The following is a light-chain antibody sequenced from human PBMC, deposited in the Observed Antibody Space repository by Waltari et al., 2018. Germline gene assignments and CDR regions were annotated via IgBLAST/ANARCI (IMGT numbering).Light chain of an antibody. CDR2: AAS. CDR1: QSISRY. Sequence: EIVLTQSPGTLSLSPGERATLSCRASQSISRYLAWYQQKPGQAPRLLIYAASSRATDIPDRFSGSGSGTDFSLTISRLEPEDFAVYYCQNHERLPAMFGQGTKVEI. CDR3: QNHERLPAM. J-gene: IGKJ1*01. V-gene: IGKV3-20*01.